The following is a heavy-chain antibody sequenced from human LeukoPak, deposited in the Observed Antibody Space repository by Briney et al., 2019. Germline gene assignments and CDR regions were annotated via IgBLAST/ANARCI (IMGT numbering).Heavy chain of an antibody. D-gene: IGHD1-26*01. V-gene: IGHV1-46*01. J-gene: IGHJ4*02. CDR2: INPSGDST. CDR3: ARGIVEDYYFDY. CDR1: GYTFTSYY. Sequence: ASVKVSCKASGYTFTSYYMHWVRQAPGQGLEWMGIINPSGDSTSYAQKFQGRVTMTRDMSTSTVYMELSSLRSEDTAVYYCARGIVEDYYFDYWGQGTLVTVSS.